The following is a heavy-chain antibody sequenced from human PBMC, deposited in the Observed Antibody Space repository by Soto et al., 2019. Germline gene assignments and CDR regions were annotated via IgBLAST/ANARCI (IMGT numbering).Heavy chain of an antibody. CDR3: ARSEHDYGDYYGLYGMDV. J-gene: IGHJ6*02. V-gene: IGHV4-31*03. Sequence: SETLSLTCTVSGGSISSGGYYWSWIRQHPGKGLEWIGYIYYSGSTYYNPSLKSRVTISVDTSKNQFSLKLSSVTAADTAVYYCARSEHDYGDYYGLYGMDVWGQGTTVTVSS. D-gene: IGHD4-17*01. CDR1: GGSISSGGYY. CDR2: IYYSGST.